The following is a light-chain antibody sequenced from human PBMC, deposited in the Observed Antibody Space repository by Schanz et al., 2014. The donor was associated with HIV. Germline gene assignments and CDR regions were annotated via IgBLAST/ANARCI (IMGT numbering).Light chain of an antibody. CDR1: SSDVGSYDY. CDR2: NVN. J-gene: IGLJ3*02. Sequence: QSALIQPPSVSGSPGQSVTISCTGTSSDVGSYDYVSWYQQHPGTVPKPMIYNVNTQPSRVPDRFSGSKSGNTASMTISGLQAEDEADYYCSSYAGSNNWRVFGGGTKLTVL. CDR3: SSYAGSNNWRV. V-gene: IGLV2-8*01.